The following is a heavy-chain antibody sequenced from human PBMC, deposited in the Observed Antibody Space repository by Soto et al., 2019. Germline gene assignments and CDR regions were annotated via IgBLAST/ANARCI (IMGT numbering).Heavy chain of an antibody. J-gene: IGHJ3*02. CDR3: AKPILAALRYFDWLLLDGVAFDI. Sequence: EVQLLESGGGLVQPGGSLRLSCAASGFTFSSYAMSWVRQAPGKGLEWVSAISGSGGSTYYADSVKGRFTISRDNSKNTLYLQMNSLRAEDTAVYYCAKPILAALRYFDWLLLDGVAFDIWGQGTMVTVSS. V-gene: IGHV3-23*01. CDR2: ISGSGGST. D-gene: IGHD3-9*01. CDR1: GFTFSSYA.